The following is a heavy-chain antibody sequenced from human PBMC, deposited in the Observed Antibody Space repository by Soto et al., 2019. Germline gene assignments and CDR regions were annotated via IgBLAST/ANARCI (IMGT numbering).Heavy chain of an antibody. D-gene: IGHD2-15*01. Sequence: PGGSLRLSCASSGFTFSSYAMGWVRQAPGKGLEWVSAISGSGGSTYYADSEKGRFTISRDNSKNTLYLQMNSLRAEDTAVYYCAKDRCSGGSCYSFDYWGQGTLVTVSS. CDR1: GFTFSSYA. J-gene: IGHJ4*02. CDR3: AKDRCSGGSCYSFDY. CDR2: ISGSGGST. V-gene: IGHV3-23*01.